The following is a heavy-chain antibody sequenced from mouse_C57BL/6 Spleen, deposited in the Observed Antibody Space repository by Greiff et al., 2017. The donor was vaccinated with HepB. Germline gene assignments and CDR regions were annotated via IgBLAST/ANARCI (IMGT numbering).Heavy chain of an antibody. CDR3: ARTDGYYFDY. J-gene: IGHJ2*01. V-gene: IGHV5-17*01. CDR1: GFTFSDYG. CDR2: ISSGSSTI. Sequence: DVKLVESGGGLVKPGGSLKLSCAASGFTFSDYGMHWVRQAPEKGLEWVAYISSGSSTIYYADTVKGRFTISRDNAKNTLFLQMTSLRSEDTAMYYCARTDGYYFDYWGQGTTLTVSS. D-gene: IGHD2-3*01.